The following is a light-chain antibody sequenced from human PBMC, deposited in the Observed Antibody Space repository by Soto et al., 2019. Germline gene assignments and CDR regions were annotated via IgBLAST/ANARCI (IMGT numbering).Light chain of an antibody. CDR3: AAWDDSLSAHVV. Sequence: QSVLTQPPSASGTPGQRVTISCSGSSSNIGSNYVYWYQQLPGTAPKLLIYRNTQLPSGVPDRFSGSKSGTSASLAISGLRSEDEADYYCAAWDDSLSAHVVFGGGTKLTVL. J-gene: IGLJ2*01. CDR1: SSNIGSNY. V-gene: IGLV1-47*01. CDR2: RNT.